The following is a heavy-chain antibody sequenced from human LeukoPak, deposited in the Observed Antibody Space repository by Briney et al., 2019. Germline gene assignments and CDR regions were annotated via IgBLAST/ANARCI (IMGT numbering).Heavy chain of an antibody. J-gene: IGHJ4*02. V-gene: IGHV3-23*01. CDR3: ANHGRYYYGSGSYPEPNFDY. CDR1: GFTFSSYA. D-gene: IGHD3-10*01. Sequence: EAGGSLRLSCAASGFTFSSYAMSWVRQAPGKGLEWVSAISGSGGSTYYADSVKGRFTISRDNSKNTLYLQMNSLRAEDTAVYYCANHGRYYYGSGSYPEPNFDYWGQGTLVTVSS. CDR2: ISGSGGST.